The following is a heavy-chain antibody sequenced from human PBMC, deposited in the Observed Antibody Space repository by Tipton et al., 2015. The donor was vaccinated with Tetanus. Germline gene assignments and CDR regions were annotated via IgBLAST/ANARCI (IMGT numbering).Heavy chain of an antibody. D-gene: IGHD2-8*01. CDR2: LDYSGNT. CDR1: GGSISSSYYY. J-gene: IGHJ3*01. CDR3: ARRSYCTSTRCFDAFDL. Sequence: TLSLTCTVSGGSISSSYYYWGWIRQPPGKGLEWIGSLDYSGNTYYDSSLMSRVTISVDTSKNQFSLRLNSVTAADTAVYFCARRSYCTSTRCFDAFDLWGPGTRVTVSS. V-gene: IGHV4-39*07.